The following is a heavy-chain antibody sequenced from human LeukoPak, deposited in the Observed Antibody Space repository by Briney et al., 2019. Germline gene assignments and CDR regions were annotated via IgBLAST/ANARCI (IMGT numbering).Heavy chain of an antibody. CDR3: ARVHPYYGSGSD. J-gene: IGHJ4*02. CDR1: GFTFGSYS. CDR2: ISSSSSYI. V-gene: IGHV3-21*01. D-gene: IGHD3-10*01. Sequence: GGSLRLSCAASGFTFGSYSMNWVRQAPGKGLEWVSSISSSSSYIYYADSVKGRFTISRDNAKNSLYLQMNSLRAEDTAVYYCARVHPYYGSGSDWGQGTLVTVSS.